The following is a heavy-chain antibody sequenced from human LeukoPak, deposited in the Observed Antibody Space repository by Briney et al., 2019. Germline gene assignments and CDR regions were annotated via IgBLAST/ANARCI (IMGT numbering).Heavy chain of an antibody. Sequence: GGSLRLSCAASGFTFSSYGMQWVRQAPGKGLEWVAVIWYDGSKKYYEDSVKGRFTISRDNSKNTVYLQMNSLRVEDTAIYYCARGQEFDDGVFDSWGQGTLVTGSS. V-gene: IGHV3-33*01. CDR2: IWYDGSKK. J-gene: IGHJ4*02. D-gene: IGHD1-1*01. CDR3: ARGQEFDDGVFDS. CDR1: GFTFSSYG.